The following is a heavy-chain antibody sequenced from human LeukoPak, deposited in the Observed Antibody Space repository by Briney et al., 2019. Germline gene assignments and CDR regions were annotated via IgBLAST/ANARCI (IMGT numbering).Heavy chain of an antibody. Sequence: GGSLRLSCAASGFTVSSNYMSWVRQAPGKGLEWVSVIYSGGSTYYADSVKGRFTISRDNSKNTLYLQMNSLRAEDTAVYYCARTPRYGDSLDYWGQGTLVTVPS. CDR1: GFTVSSNY. D-gene: IGHD4-17*01. V-gene: IGHV3-66*01. CDR2: IYSGGST. J-gene: IGHJ4*02. CDR3: ARTPRYGDSLDY.